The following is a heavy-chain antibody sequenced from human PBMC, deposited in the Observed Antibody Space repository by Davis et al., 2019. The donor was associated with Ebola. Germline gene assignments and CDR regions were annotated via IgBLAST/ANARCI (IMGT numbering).Heavy chain of an antibody. Sequence: GESLKISCAASGFIFSSYAMSWVRQAPGKGLEWVSSISVRSITYHADSVKGRFTISRDNSKNTLYLQMNNLRAEDTAVYYCAKVHPPTTVTTGWFDPWGQGTLVTVSS. V-gene: IGHV3-23*01. D-gene: IGHD4-17*01. J-gene: IGHJ5*02. CDR2: ISVRSIT. CDR1: GFIFSSYA. CDR3: AKVHPPTTVTTGWFDP.